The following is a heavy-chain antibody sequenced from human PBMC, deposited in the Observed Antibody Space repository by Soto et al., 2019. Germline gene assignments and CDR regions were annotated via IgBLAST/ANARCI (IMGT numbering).Heavy chain of an antibody. CDR1: GGTFNRQA. CDR2: FIPIFGTT. CDR3: ARVDSAMFEGGEWFDP. D-gene: IGHD5-18*01. Sequence: QVVQSGAEVKKPGSSVKVSCKASGGTFNRQAFSWVRQAPGQGLEWMGGFIPIFGTTDYSPKFQGRVTNTADEATSTAYMELSSLTNDDTAVYYCARVDSAMFEGGEWFDPWGQGTLVTVSS. J-gene: IGHJ5*02. V-gene: IGHV1-69*12.